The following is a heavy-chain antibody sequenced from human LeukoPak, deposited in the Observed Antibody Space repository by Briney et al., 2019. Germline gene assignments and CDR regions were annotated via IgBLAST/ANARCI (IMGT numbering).Heavy chain of an antibody. CDR1: GYILTELS. D-gene: IGHD6-19*01. Sequence: GASVKVSCKVSGYILTELSMHWVRQTPGKGLEWMGGFDPEDGETIYAQKFQGRVTMTEDTSTDTAYMELSGLRSEDTAVYYCAAVTSGYSSGWSEGWGQGTLVTVSS. CDR2: FDPEDGET. V-gene: IGHV1-24*01. CDR3: AAVTSGYSSGWSEG. J-gene: IGHJ4*02.